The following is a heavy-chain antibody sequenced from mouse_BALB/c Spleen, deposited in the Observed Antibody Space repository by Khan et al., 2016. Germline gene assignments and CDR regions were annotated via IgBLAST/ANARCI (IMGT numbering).Heavy chain of an antibody. CDR2: IYPGDGDT. D-gene: IGHD1-1*01. J-gene: IGHJ2*01. CDR3: ASYYGSSYDYFDY. Sequence: QVQLQQSGAELARPGASVKLSCKASGYTFTSYWMQWVKQRPGQGLEWIGAIYPGDGDTRYTPKFKGKATLTADKSSSTAYMQLSSLSSDDSAVYYCASYYGSSYDYFDYWGQGTTLTVSS. V-gene: IGHV1-87*01. CDR1: GYTFTSYW.